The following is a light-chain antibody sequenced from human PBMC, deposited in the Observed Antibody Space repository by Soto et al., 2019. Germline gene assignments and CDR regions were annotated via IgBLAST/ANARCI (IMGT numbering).Light chain of an antibody. J-gene: IGLJ2*01. CDR1: SSDVGGYNY. Sequence: QSALTQPASVSGSPGQSITISCTGTSSDVGGYNYVSWYQQHPGKAPKLMIFDVSNRPSGVSNRYSRSKSGNTASRTISGLQAEDEADYYCSSYTSSSTVVFGGGTKLTVL. CDR2: DVS. V-gene: IGLV2-14*01. CDR3: SSYTSSSTVV.